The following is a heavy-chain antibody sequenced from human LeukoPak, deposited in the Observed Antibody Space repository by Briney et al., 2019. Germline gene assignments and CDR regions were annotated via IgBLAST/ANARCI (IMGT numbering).Heavy chain of an antibody. CDR2: IYYSGST. V-gene: IGHV4-59*08. Sequence: SETLSLTCTVSGGSISSYYWSWIRQPPGKALEWIGYIYYSGSTNYNPSLKSRVTISVDTSKNQFSLKLSSVTAADTAVYYCARQWYSTSWYYFDYWGQGTLVTVSS. D-gene: IGHD6-13*01. J-gene: IGHJ4*02. CDR1: GGSISSYY. CDR3: ARQWYSTSWYYFDY.